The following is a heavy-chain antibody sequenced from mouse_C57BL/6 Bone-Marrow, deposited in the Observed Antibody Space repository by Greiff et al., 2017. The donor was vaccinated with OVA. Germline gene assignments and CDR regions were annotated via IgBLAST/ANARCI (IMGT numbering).Heavy chain of an antibody. CDR3: ARRLYAMDY. CDR1: GYAFTNYL. V-gene: IGHV1-54*01. CDR2: INPGSGGT. J-gene: IGHJ4*01. Sequence: QVQLQQSGAELVRPGTSVKVSCKASGYAFTNYLIEWVKQRPGPGLEWIGVINPGSGGTNYNEKFKGKATLTADKSSSTAYMQLSSLTSEDSAVYFCARRLYAMDYWGQGTSVTVSS.